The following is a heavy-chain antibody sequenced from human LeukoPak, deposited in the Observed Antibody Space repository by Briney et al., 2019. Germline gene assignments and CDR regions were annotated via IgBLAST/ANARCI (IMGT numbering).Heavy chain of an antibody. CDR3: ASIPGYAYYYYGMDV. CDR2: ISGSGGST. D-gene: IGHD3-16*01. CDR1: GFTFSSNA. Sequence: GGSLRLSCAASGFTFSSNAMSWVRQAPGKGLEWVSAISGSGGSTYYADSVKGRFTISRDNSKNTLYLQMNSLRAKDTAVYYCASIPGYAYYYYGMDVWGQGTTVTVSS. V-gene: IGHV3-23*01. J-gene: IGHJ6*02.